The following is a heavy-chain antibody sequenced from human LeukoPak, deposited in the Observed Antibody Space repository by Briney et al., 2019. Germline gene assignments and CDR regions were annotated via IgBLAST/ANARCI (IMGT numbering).Heavy chain of an antibody. CDR2: IYYSGST. Sequence: SETLSLTCTVSGGSISSYYWSWIRQPPGKGLEWIGYIYYSGSTNYNPSLMSRVTISVDTSKNQFSLKLSSVTAADTAVYYCAREPSFSGAFDIWRQGTRVTVSS. CDR1: GGSISSYY. D-gene: IGHD1-26*01. V-gene: IGHV4-59*01. CDR3: AREPSFSGAFDI. J-gene: IGHJ3*02.